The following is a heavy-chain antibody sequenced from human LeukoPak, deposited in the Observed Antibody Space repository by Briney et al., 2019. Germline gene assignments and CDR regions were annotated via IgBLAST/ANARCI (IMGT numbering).Heavy chain of an antibody. Sequence: GGSLRLSCAASGFTVSSNYMSWVRQAPGKGLEWVSIINIDGNTYYADSVKGRFTISRDNSKNTLSLQMSSLRDEDTAVYYCARDVASPCGGGDKGRFWGQGTLVTVSS. CDR2: INIDGNT. CDR3: ARDVASPCGGGDKGRF. CDR1: GFTVSSNY. D-gene: IGHD3-16*01. J-gene: IGHJ4*02. V-gene: IGHV3-53*01.